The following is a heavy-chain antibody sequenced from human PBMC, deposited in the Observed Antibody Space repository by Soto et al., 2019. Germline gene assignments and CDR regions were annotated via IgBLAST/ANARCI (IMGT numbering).Heavy chain of an antibody. CDR3: ARDSVRGVDP. J-gene: IGHJ5*02. CDR2: IWYDGSNK. CDR1: GFTFSSYS. V-gene: IGHV3-33*08. Sequence: GWSLRLSCAASGFTFSSYSMNWVRQAPGKGLEWVAVIWYDGSNKYYADSVKGRFTISRDNSKNTLYLQMNSLRAEDTAVYYCARDSVRGVDPWGQGTLVTVSA.